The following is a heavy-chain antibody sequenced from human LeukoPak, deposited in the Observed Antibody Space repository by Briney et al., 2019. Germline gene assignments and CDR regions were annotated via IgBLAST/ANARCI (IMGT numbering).Heavy chain of an antibody. CDR3: ARSSLAVAGSVFDY. D-gene: IGHD6-19*01. Sequence: ASVKVSCKASGYTLTSYGISWVRQAPGQGLEWMGWNSTYNGNTHYAQKLQGRVTMTTDTSTSTAYMELRSLRSDDTAVYYCARSSLAVAGSVFDYWGQGTLVTVSS. V-gene: IGHV1-18*01. CDR1: GYTLTSYG. CDR2: NSTYNGNT. J-gene: IGHJ4*02.